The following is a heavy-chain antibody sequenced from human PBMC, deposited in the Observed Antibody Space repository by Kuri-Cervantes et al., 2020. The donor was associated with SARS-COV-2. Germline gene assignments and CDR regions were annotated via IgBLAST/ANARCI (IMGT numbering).Heavy chain of an antibody. D-gene: IGHD3-3*01. V-gene: IGHV3-23*01. CDR3: AKDWSDDTIFGVVIPWFDP. Sequence: GGSLRLSCAASGFTFSSYGMHWVRQAPGKGLEWVSAISGSGGSTYYADSVKGRFTISRDNSKNTLYLQMNSLRAEDTAVYYCAKDWSDDTIFGVVIPWFDPWGQGTLVTVSS. CDR1: GFTFSSYG. J-gene: IGHJ5*02. CDR2: ISGSGGST.